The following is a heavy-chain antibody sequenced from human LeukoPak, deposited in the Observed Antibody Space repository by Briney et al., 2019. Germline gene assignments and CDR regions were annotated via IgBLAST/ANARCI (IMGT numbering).Heavy chain of an antibody. CDR3: ARVAKSGYRYYFDY. Sequence: LSETLSLTCTVSGYSISSGYYWGWIRQPPGKGLEWIGSIYHSGSTYYNPSLKSRVTISVDTSKNQFSLKLSSVTAADTAVYYCARVAKSGYRYYFDYWGQGTLVTVSS. V-gene: IGHV4-38-2*02. CDR2: IYHSGST. J-gene: IGHJ4*02. CDR1: GYSISSGYY. D-gene: IGHD5-12*01.